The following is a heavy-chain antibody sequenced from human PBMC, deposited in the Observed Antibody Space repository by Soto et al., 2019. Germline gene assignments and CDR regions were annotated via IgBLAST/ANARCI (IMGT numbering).Heavy chain of an antibody. Sequence: SVKVSCKASGGTFSTHAIIWVRQAPGHGLEWMGGIIPISGTTYYTQKFQGRVTITADEPTSTAFMELSSLKSDDTAVFYCARGYCSGGNCYSRMDVWGQGTMVTVSS. CDR3: ARGYCSGGNCYSRMDV. CDR2: IIPISGTT. D-gene: IGHD2-15*01. V-gene: IGHV1-69*13. CDR1: GGTFSTHA. J-gene: IGHJ6*02.